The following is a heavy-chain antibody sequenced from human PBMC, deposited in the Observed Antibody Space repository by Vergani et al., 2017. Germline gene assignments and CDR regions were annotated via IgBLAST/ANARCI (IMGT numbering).Heavy chain of an antibody. CDR1: GGSFSGYY. CDR3: ARGGGVKGYQLLFTVKSSHNWFDP. J-gene: IGHJ5*02. CDR2: INHSGST. Sequence: QVQLQQWGAGLLKPSETLSLTCAVYGGSFSGYYWSWIRQPPGKGLEWIGEINHSGSTNYNPSLNSRVTISVETSKNQFSLKLSSVTAADTAVYYCARGGGVKGYQLLFTVKSSHNWFDPWGQGTLVTVSS. V-gene: IGHV4-34*01. D-gene: IGHD2-2*01.